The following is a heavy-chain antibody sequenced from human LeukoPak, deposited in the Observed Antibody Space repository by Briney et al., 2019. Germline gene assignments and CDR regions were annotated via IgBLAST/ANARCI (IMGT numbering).Heavy chain of an antibody. CDR3: ARVSYSGYQLLSSPYFDY. D-gene: IGHD2-2*01. CDR1: GYTFTSYA. J-gene: IGHJ4*02. V-gene: IGHV1-3*01. Sequence: GASVKVSCKASGYTFTSYAMHWVRQAPGQRLEWMGWINAGNGNTKYSQKFQGRVTITRDTSASTAYMELSSLRSEDTAVYYCARVSYSGYQLLSSPYFDYWGQGTLVTVSS. CDR2: INAGNGNT.